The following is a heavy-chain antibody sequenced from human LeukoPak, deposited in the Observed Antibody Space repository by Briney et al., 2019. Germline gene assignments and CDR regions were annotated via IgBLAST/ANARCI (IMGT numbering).Heavy chain of an antibody. CDR1: GFTFSSYA. J-gene: IGHJ4*02. CDR2: ISSNGGNT. CDR3: ARTYYYGLGSSDY. D-gene: IGHD3-10*01. V-gene: IGHV3-64*01. Sequence: PGGSLRLSCAASGFTFSSYAMHWVRQAPGKGLEYVSAISSNGGNTYYANSVKGRFTISRDNSKNTLYLQMGSLSAEDMGVYYCARTYYYGLGSSDYWGQGTLVTVSS.